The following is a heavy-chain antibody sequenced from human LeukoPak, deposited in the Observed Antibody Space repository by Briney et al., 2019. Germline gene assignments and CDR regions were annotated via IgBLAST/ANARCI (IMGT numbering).Heavy chain of an antibody. CDR1: GFTFDDYG. CDR3: AKYRMYYDILTGYYN. Sequence: GGSLRLSCAASGFTFDDYGMSWVRQAPGKGLEWVSAISGSGGSTYYADSVKGRFTISRDNSKNTLYLQMNSLRAEDTAVYYCAKYRMYYDILTGYYNWGQGTLVTVSS. V-gene: IGHV3-23*01. D-gene: IGHD3-9*01. J-gene: IGHJ4*02. CDR2: ISGSGGST.